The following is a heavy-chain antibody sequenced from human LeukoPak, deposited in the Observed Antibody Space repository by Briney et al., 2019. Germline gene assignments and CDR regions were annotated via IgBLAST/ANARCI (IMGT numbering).Heavy chain of an antibody. J-gene: IGHJ4*02. Sequence: SVKVSCKASGGTFSSYAISWVRQAPGQGLEWMGRIIPILGIANYAQKFQGRVTISADKSTSTAYMELSSLRSEDTAVYYCAKTLPLYGGISLYYFDYWGQGTLVTVSS. CDR1: GGTFSSYA. CDR3: AKTLPLYGGISLYYFDY. CDR2: IIPILGIA. D-gene: IGHD4-23*01. V-gene: IGHV1-69*04.